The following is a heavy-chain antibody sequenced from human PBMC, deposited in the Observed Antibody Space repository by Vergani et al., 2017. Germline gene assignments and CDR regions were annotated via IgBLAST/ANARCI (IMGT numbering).Heavy chain of an antibody. CDR3: ATKSCGTPGCQIGYFRE. Sequence: QVHLVESGGGVVQPGRSLRLSCVVSGFTSSYYGMHWVRQAPGKGLEWVAVISYDGTQKYYAYSVKGRFTISRDNSKSTLYLQMNSLRTEDTAVYYCATKSCGTPGCQIGYFREWGQGTLVTVSS. J-gene: IGHJ1*01. CDR2: ISYDGTQK. CDR1: GFTSSYYG. V-gene: IGHV3-30*03. D-gene: IGHD1-1*01.